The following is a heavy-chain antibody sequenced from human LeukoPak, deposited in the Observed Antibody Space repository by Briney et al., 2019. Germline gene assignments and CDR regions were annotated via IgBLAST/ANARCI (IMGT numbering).Heavy chain of an antibody. CDR2: ISGSGEYT. J-gene: IGHJ3*02. Sequence: GGTLRLPCAASGFTFRSFGMSWVRQSPGKGLEWVSTISGSGEYTFYTDSVKGRSTFSRDNSKNTLYLQMNSLRAEDTAVYYCATISEPTRAFDIWGQGTMVTVSS. CDR1: GFTFRSFG. V-gene: IGHV3-23*01. CDR3: ATISEPTRAFDI. D-gene: IGHD3-9*01.